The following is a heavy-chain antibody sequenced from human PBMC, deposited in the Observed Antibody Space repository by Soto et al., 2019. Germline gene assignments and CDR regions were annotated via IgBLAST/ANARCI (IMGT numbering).Heavy chain of an antibody. CDR1: GYTFTSYA. V-gene: IGHV1-3*01. J-gene: IGHJ5*02. CDR3: ARLPLWFGELLLGFDP. Sequence: ASVKVSCKASGYTFTSYAMHWVRQAPGQRLEWMGWINAGNGNTKYSQKFQGRVTITRDTSASTAYMELSSLRSEDTAVYYCARLPLWFGELLLGFDPWGQGTLVTVSS. D-gene: IGHD3-10*01. CDR2: INAGNGNT.